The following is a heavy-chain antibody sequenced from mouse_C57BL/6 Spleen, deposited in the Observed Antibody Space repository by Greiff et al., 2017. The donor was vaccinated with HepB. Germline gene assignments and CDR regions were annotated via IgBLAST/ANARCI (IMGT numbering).Heavy chain of an antibody. CDR1: GYTFTSYW. Sequence: QVQLQQPGTELVKPGASVKLSCKASGYTFTSYWMHWVKQRPGQGLEWIGNINPSNGGTNYNEKFKSKATLTVDKSSSTAYMQLSSRTSEDSAVYYCARERGLYDYAWFAYWGQGTLVTVSA. J-gene: IGHJ3*01. CDR3: ARERGLYDYAWFAY. V-gene: IGHV1-53*01. D-gene: IGHD2-4*01. CDR2: INPSNGGT.